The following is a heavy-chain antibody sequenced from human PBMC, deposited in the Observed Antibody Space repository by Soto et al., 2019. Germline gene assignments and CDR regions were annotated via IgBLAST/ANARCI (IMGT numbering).Heavy chain of an antibody. CDR1: GYTFTGYA. D-gene: IGHD5-18*01. CDR2: INAGNGNT. J-gene: IGHJ4*02. CDR3: ARGLNGYLNYFDY. Sequence: GASVKVSCKASGYTFTGYAMHWVRQAPGQRLEWMGWINAGNGNTKYSQKFQGRVTITRDTSASTAYMELSSLRSEDTAVYYCARGLNGYLNYFDYWGQGTLVTVS. V-gene: IGHV1-3*01.